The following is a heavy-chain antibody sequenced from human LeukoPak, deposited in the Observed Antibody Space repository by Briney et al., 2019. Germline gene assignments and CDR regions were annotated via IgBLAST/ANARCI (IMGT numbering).Heavy chain of an antibody. Sequence: GGSLRLSCAASGFTVSSNYMSWVRQAPGKGLEWVSVIYSGGSTYYADSVKGRFTISRDNSKNSLYLQMNSLRAEDTAVYCCASQMATKYYFDYWGQGTLVTVSS. CDR3: ASQMATKYYFDY. CDR2: IYSGGST. CDR1: GFTVSSNY. D-gene: IGHD5-24*01. J-gene: IGHJ4*02. V-gene: IGHV3-53*01.